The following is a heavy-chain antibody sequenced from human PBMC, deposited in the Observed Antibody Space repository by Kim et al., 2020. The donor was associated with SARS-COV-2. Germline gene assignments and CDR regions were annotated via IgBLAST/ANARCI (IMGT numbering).Heavy chain of an antibody. CDR3: ARIIVVVPAAKEGGGMDV. D-gene: IGHD2-2*01. V-gene: IGHV3-21*01. Sequence: GGSLRLSCAASGFTFSSYSMNWVRQAPGKGLEWVSSISSSSSYIYYADSVKGRFTISRDNAKNSLYLQMNSLRAEDTAVYYCARIIVVVPAAKEGGGMDVWGQGTTVTVSS. CDR1: GFTFSSYS. J-gene: IGHJ6*02. CDR2: ISSSSSYI.